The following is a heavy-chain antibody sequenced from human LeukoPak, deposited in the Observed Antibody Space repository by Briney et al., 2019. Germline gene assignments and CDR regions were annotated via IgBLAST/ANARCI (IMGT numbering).Heavy chain of an antibody. D-gene: IGHD6-19*01. V-gene: IGHV3-30*04. J-gene: IGHJ4*02. CDR2: ISYDGSNK. CDR3: ARELRAVAGTSFDY. Sequence: QPGGSLRLSCAASGFTFSSYAMHWVRQAPGKGLEWVAVISYDGSNKYYADSVKGRFTISRDNSKNTLYLQMNSLRAEDTAVYYCARELRAVAGTSFDYWGQGTLVTVSS. CDR1: GFTFSSYA.